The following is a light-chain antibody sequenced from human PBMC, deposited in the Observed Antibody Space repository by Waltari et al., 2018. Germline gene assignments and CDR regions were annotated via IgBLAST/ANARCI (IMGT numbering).Light chain of an antibody. CDR1: QSISIY. CDR2: AAS. V-gene: IGKV1-39*01. CDR3: QQSFTTPQNT. Sequence: DRVTITCRASQSISIYVNWYQQKPGKAPNLLIYAASSLQSGVPSRFSGSGSGTDFSLTISSLQPGDFATYYCQQSFTTPQNTFGQGTRLEIK. J-gene: IGKJ2*01.